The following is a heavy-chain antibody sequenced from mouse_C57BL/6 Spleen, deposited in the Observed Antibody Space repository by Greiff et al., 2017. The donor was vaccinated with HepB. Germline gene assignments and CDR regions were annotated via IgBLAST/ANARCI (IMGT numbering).Heavy chain of an antibody. V-gene: IGHV1-61*01. CDR3: ARVQLRPYYFDY. CDR2: IYPSDSET. D-gene: IGHD3-2*02. CDR1: GYTFTSYW. J-gene: IGHJ2*01. Sequence: VKLQQPGAELVRPGSSVKLSCKASGYTFTSYWMDWVKQRPGQGLEWIGNIYPSDSETHYNQKFKDKATLTVDKSSSTAYMQLSSLTSEDSAVYYCARVQLRPYYFDYWGQGTTLTVSS.